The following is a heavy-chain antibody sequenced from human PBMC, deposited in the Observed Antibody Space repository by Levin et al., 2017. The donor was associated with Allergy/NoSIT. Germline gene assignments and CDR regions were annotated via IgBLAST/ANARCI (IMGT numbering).Heavy chain of an antibody. J-gene: IGHJ5*02. D-gene: IGHD4-11*01. Sequence: SQTLSLPCTVSGGSVRNGNYYWNWIRQPPGKGLEWLGYLSYTGTTIYNPSLKSRVFISVDMSKKQFSLRLSSVTAADTAVYYCATTSTVTTYVSWGRGTLVTVSS. CDR3: ATTSTVTTYVS. CDR1: GGSVRNGNYY. CDR2: LSYTGTT. V-gene: IGHV4-61*01.